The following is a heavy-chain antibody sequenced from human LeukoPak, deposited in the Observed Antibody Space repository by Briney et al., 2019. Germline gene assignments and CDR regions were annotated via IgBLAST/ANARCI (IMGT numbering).Heavy chain of an antibody. CDR3: ARDLGQYYDTSDNWFDP. CDR1: GFTFSNYW. CDR2: IKQDRSEK. J-gene: IGHJ5*02. D-gene: IGHD3-22*01. Sequence: GGSLRLSCAASGFTFSNYWMSWVRQAPGKGLEWVANIKQDRSEKYYVDSVKGRFTISRDNAKNSLYLQMNSLRAEDTAVYYCARDLGQYYDTSDNWFDPWGQGTLVTVSS. V-gene: IGHV3-7*01.